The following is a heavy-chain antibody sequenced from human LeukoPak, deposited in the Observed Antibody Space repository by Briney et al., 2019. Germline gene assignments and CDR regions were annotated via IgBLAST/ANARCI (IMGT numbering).Heavy chain of an antibody. CDR3: ARGRLVGDYYDSRNNWFDP. CDR2: INHSGNT. D-gene: IGHD3-22*01. CDR1: GGSFSGYY. J-gene: IGHJ5*02. Sequence: SETLSLTCAVYGGSFSGYYWNWIRQPPGKGLEWIGEINHSGNTNYSPSLKSRVTISVDTPKNQYSLKVSSVTAADTAVYYCARGRLVGDYYDSRNNWFDPWGQGTLVTVSS. V-gene: IGHV4-34*01.